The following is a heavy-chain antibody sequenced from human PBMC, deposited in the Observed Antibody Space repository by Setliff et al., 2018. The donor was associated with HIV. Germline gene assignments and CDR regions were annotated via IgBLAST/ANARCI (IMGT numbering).Heavy chain of an antibody. V-gene: IGHV3-30*02. CDR2: IRSDESDK. CDR1: GFTFRSYG. Sequence: PGGSLRLSCAGSGFTFRSYGLHWVRQAPGKGLEWVAFIRSDESDKHYADSVKGRFTISRDNSKNTLYLQMNILRVDDTAVYYCTNKRYSSRWSGFDYWGHGTPVTVSS. J-gene: IGHJ4*01. CDR3: TNKRYSSRWSGFDY. D-gene: IGHD6-13*01.